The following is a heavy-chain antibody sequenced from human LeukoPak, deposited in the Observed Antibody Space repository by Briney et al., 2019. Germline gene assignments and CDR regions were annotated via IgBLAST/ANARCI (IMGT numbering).Heavy chain of an antibody. J-gene: IGHJ4*02. D-gene: IGHD6-13*01. CDR1: GFTFSSYW. CDR2: IKQDGSEK. CDR3: ARDRIAAAGTFDY. Sequence: GGSLRLSCAASGFTFSSYWMSWVRQAPGKGLEWVANIKQDGSEKYYVDSVKGRFTISRDNAKNSLYLQMNSLIAEDTAVYYCARDRIAAAGTFDYWGQGTLVTVSS. V-gene: IGHV3-7*01.